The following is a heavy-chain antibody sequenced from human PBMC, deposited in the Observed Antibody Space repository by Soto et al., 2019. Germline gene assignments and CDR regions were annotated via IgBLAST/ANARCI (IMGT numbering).Heavy chain of an antibody. D-gene: IGHD2-2*02. J-gene: IGHJ5*02. CDR1: GYTFTSYD. V-gene: IGHV1-8*01. CDR2: MNPNSGNT. CDR3: ARVDCSSTSCYTDWFDP. Sequence: ASVKVSCKASGYTFTSYDINWVRQATGQGLEWMGWMNPNSGNTGYAQKFQGRVTMTRNTSISTAYMELSSLRSEDTAVYYCARVDCSSTSCYTDWFDPWGQGTLVTVS.